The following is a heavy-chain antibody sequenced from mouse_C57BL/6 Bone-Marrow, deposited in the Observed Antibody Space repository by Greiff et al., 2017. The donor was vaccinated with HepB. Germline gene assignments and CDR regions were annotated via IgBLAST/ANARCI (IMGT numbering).Heavy chain of an antibody. J-gene: IGHJ1*03. CDR2: VYPYNGGT. CDR3: ARRAYYGSSYGYFDV. CDR1: GFTFTDYY. Sequence: VHVKQSGPVLVKPGPSVKISCKASGFTFTDYYMHWVKQSHGKSLEWIGLVYPYNGGTSYNQKFKGKATLTVDTSSSTAYMELNSLTSEDSAVYYCARRAYYGSSYGYFDVWGTGTTVTVSS. V-gene: IGHV1-36*01. D-gene: IGHD1-1*01.